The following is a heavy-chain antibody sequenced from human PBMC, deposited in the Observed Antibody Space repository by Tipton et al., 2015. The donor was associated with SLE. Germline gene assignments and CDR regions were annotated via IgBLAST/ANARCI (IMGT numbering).Heavy chain of an antibody. CDR3: AREGNYFGSGSFSRFFDY. D-gene: IGHD3-10*01. CDR1: GFNFEDYG. J-gene: IGHJ4*02. Sequence: SLRLSCAVSGFNFEDYGMTWVRQAPGKGLEWVSDINWSGDIINYADPVKGRFTTSRDNGKNSLYLQMNSLRPEDTAVYYCAREGNYFGSGSFSRFFDYWGQGTLVTVSP. CDR2: INWSGDII. V-gene: IGHV3-20*04.